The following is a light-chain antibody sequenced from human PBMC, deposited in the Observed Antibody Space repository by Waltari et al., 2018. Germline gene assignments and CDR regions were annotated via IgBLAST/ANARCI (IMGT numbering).Light chain of an antibody. V-gene: IGKV3-20*01. CDR2: GAS. CDR3: QNYERLPVT. J-gene: IGKJ1*01. CDR1: QNIGRT. Sequence: EVVLTQSPGTLSLSPGERATLSCRASQNIGRTLTWYQQKPGQSPRLLMYGASIRAAVIPDRFSGSGSGTYFIRTITRLEPEDFAVYYCQNYERLPVTFGQGTKVEIK.